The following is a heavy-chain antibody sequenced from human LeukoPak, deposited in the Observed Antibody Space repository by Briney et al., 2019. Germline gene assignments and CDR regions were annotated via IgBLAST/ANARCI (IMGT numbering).Heavy chain of an antibody. J-gene: IGHJ5*02. Sequence: GASVTVSCKASGYTFTSYYMHWVRQAPGQGLEWMGIINPSVYSTNYAQKFQGRVTMTRYTSTSTVYMELNSVRSEDTAVYYCARAVGATGWFDPWGQGTLVTVSS. CDR3: ARAVGATGWFDP. CDR2: INPSVYST. CDR1: GYTFTSYY. D-gene: IGHD1-26*01. V-gene: IGHV1-46*01.